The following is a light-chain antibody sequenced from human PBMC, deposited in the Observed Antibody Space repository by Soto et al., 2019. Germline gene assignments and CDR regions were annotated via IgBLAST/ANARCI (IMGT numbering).Light chain of an antibody. J-gene: IGKJ4*01. CDR2: GAS. V-gene: IGKV3-20*01. CDR1: QSVCTNY. CDR3: QQYGSSPLT. Sequence: EIAWTQSPGTLSSSPGARATISCRASQSVCTNYLAWYQQKPGQAPRLLMYGASISATGITDRFRGSGSGKDFTLTIIRLEPEDFAVYHCQQYGSSPLTFGGGTKVEIK.